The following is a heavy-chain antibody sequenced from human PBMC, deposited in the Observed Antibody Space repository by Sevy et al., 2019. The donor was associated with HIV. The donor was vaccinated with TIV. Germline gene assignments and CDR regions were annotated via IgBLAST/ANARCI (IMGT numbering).Heavy chain of an antibody. CDR1: GYTLTELS. CDR3: ATTKDYYDSSGYPFDY. D-gene: IGHD3-22*01. J-gene: IGHJ4*02. CDR2: FDPEDDET. Sequence: GESLKISCKVSGYTLTELSMHWVRQAPGKGLEWMGTFDPEDDETIYAPKFQGRVTMTEDTSTDTADMELSSLRSEDTAVYYCATTKDYYDSSGYPFDYWGQGTLVTVSS. V-gene: IGHV1-24*01.